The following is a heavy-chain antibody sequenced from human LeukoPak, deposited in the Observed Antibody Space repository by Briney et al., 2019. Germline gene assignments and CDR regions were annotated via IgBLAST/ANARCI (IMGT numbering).Heavy chain of an antibody. D-gene: IGHD2-8*02. CDR1: GFTFSSYE. Sequence: SLTLSCTASGFTFSSYEMNWVRQAPGKGLECVLCITIAVSAIYYADSLKGRFTISRDNAKNSLYLKVNSLRPGNTPVYYCAKGTRQYSYWYFDYWGQG. CDR2: ITIAVSAI. V-gene: IGHV3-48*03. J-gene: IGHJ4*02. CDR3: AKGTRQYSYWYFDY.